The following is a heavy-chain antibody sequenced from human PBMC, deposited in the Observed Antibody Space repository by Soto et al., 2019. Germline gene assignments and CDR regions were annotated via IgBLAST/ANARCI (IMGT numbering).Heavy chain of an antibody. D-gene: IGHD2-2*02. CDR3: ARGREMLGYCSSTSCYTSLSWFDP. CDR2: INPNSGGT. CDR1: GYTFTGYY. V-gene: IGHV1-2*04. Sequence: ASVKVSCKASGYTFTGYYMHWVRQAPGQGLEWMGWINPNSGGTNYAQKFQGWVTMTRDTSISTAYMELSRLRSDDTAMYYCARGREMLGYCSSTSCYTSLSWFDPWGQGTLVTVSS. J-gene: IGHJ5*02.